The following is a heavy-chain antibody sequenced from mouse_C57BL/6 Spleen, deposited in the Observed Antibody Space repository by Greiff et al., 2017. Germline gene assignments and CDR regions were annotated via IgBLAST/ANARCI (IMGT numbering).Heavy chain of an antibody. J-gene: IGHJ3*01. Sequence: QVQLQHPGAELVMPGASVKLSCKASGYTFTSYWMHWVKQRPGQGLEWIGEIDPSDSYTNYNQKFKGKSTLTVDKSSSTAYMQLSSLTSEDSAVYYCAAYYSNYGAYWGQGTLVTVSA. CDR1: GYTFTSYW. V-gene: IGHV1-69*01. CDR3: AAYYSNYGAY. CDR2: IDPSDSYT. D-gene: IGHD2-5*01.